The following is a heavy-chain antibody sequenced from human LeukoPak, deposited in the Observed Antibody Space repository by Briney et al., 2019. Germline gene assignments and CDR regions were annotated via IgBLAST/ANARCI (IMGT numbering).Heavy chain of an antibody. J-gene: IGHJ4*02. Sequence: KPSETLFLTCTVPGGSISTYHWSWIRQPPGKGLERVGHIYYSGATNNIPSLKSRVTISVDTSMNQLSLKLSSGTAADTAVYYCARDHSATVMERYYFDCGGQGTLVTVSS. D-gene: IGHD5-18*01. CDR3: ARDHSATVMERYYFDC. CDR1: GGSISTYH. V-gene: IGHV4-59*01. CDR2: IYYSGAT.